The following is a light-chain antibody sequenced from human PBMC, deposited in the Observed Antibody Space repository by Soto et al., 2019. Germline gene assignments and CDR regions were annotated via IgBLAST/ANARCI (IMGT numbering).Light chain of an antibody. J-gene: IGLJ2*01. V-gene: IGLV2-14*01. CDR1: SSDVGGYRY. CDR3: SSYTSTTILV. CDR2: EVS. Sequence: QSALTQPASVSGSPGQSVTISCTGTSSDVGGYRYVSWYQQHPGKAPKLVIYEVSNRPSGVSDRFSGSKSGNTASLTISGLQAEDEADYYCSSYTSTTILVFGGGTQLTVL.